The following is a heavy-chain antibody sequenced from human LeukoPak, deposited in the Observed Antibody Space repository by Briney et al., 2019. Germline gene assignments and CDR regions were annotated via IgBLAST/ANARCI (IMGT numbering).Heavy chain of an antibody. J-gene: IGHJ3*02. D-gene: IGHD3-22*01. V-gene: IGHV5-51*01. CDR2: IYPGDSDT. Sequence: GESLKISCKGSGYSFTSYWIGWVRQMPGKGLEWMGIIYPGDSDTRYSPSFQGQVTISADKSISTAYLQWSSLKASDTAMYYCASYYYESSGYYGEAHDAFDIWGQGTMVTVSS. CDR1: GYSFTSYW. CDR3: ASYYYESSGYYGEAHDAFDI.